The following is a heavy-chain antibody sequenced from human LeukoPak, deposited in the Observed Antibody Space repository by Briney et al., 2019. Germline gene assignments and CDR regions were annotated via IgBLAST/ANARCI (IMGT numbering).Heavy chain of an antibody. D-gene: IGHD2-15*01. J-gene: IGHJ4*02. CDR1: GFTFSSYE. CDR3: ARVLSSGDLGVDY. Sequence: GGSLRLSCAASGFTFSSYEMNWVRQAPGKGLEWVSYISSSGSTIYYADSVKGRFTISRDNAKNSLYLQMNSLRAEDTAVYYCARVLSSGDLGVDYWGLGTLVTVSS. CDR2: ISSSGSTI. V-gene: IGHV3-48*03.